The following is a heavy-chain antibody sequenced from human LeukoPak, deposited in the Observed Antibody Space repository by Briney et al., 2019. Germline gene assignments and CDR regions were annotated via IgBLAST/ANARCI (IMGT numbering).Heavy chain of an antibody. J-gene: IGHJ4*02. CDR2: ISYDGSNK. Sequence: PGGSLRLSCAASGFTFSSYAMHWVRQAPGKGLEWVAVISYDGSNKYYADSVKGRFTISRDNSKNTLYLQMNSLRAEDTAVYYCARDGHYDSSGFLDYWGQGTLVTVSS. D-gene: IGHD3-22*01. CDR3: ARDGHYDSSGFLDY. CDR1: GFTFSSYA. V-gene: IGHV3-30*04.